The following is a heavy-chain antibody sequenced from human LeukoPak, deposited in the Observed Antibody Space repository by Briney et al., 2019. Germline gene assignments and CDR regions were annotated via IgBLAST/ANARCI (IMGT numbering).Heavy chain of an antibody. CDR1: GFTFSNCA. CDR3: ARVRGGRSWYYYGMDV. V-gene: IGHV3-30-3*01. D-gene: IGHD3-16*01. Sequence: GGSLRLSCAASGFTFSNCAMHWVRQAPDKGLERVAVISYDGDNEYYADSVKGQFTISRDNSKDRLYLQMNSLRPEDTAMYYCARVRGGRSWYYYGMDVWGRGTTVTVSS. J-gene: IGHJ6*02. CDR2: ISYDGDNE.